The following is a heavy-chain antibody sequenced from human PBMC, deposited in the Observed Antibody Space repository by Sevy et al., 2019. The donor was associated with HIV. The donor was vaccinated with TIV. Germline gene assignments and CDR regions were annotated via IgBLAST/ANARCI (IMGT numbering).Heavy chain of an antibody. V-gene: IGHV3-30*18. Sequence: GGSLRLSCAASGFTFSSYGMHWVRQVPGKGLEWVAVISYDGSNKYYADSVKGRFTISRDNSKNTLYLQMNSLRAEDTAVYYCAKDLRYSSGWYGHDGCDYWGQGTLLTVSS. D-gene: IGHD6-19*01. CDR3: AKDLRYSSGWYGHDGCDY. J-gene: IGHJ4*02. CDR1: GFTFSSYG. CDR2: ISYDGSNK.